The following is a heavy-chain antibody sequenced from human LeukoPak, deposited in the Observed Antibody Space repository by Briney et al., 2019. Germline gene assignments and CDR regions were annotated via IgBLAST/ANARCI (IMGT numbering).Heavy chain of an antibody. J-gene: IGHJ4*02. D-gene: IGHD3-22*01. V-gene: IGHV4-61*02. CDR3: ARVRLERAIDTYYYDSLDY. Sequence: SETLSLTCTVSGGSISTSNYYWGWIRQPAGKGLEWIGRIYTSGSTNYNPSLKSRVTISVDTSKNQFSLKLSSVTAADTAVYYCARVRLERAIDTYYYDSLDYWGQGTLVTVSS. CDR1: GGSISTSNYY. CDR2: IYTSGST.